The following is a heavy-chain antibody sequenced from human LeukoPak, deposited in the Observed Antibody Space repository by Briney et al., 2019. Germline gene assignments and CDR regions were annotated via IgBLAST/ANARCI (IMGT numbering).Heavy chain of an antibody. CDR1: GFTFSNAW. V-gene: IGHV3-15*01. CDR3: AAAYRFGTGIAAAGTSDY. D-gene: IGHD6-13*01. CDR2: IKSKTDGGTT. J-gene: IGHJ4*02. Sequence: GGSLTLSCAASGFTFSNAWMSWVRQPPGKGLEWVGRIKSKTDGGTTDYAAPVKGRCTISRDDSKNTLYLQMNSLNTGDTAVYYCAAAYRFGTGIAAAGTSDYWGQGTLVTVSS.